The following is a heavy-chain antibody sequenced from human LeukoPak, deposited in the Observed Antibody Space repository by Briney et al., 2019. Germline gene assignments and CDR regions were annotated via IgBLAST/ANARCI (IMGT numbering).Heavy chain of an antibody. Sequence: PGGSLRLSCAASGFTFSSYIMNWVRQAPGKGLEWVSSISSSSSYIYYADSVKGRFTISRDNAKNSLYLQMNSLRAEDTAVYYCARGGYSGYELDYWGQGTLVTVSS. CDR2: ISSSSSYI. J-gene: IGHJ4*02. V-gene: IGHV3-21*01. CDR3: ARGGYSGYELDY. CDR1: GFTFSSYI. D-gene: IGHD5-12*01.